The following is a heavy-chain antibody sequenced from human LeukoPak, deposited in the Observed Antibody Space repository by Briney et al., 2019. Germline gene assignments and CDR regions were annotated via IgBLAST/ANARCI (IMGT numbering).Heavy chain of an antibody. CDR1: GFTFSSYW. CDR2: INTDGSST. J-gene: IGHJ4*02. D-gene: IGHD3-3*01. V-gene: IGHV3-74*01. CDR3: ARNKGLGVEWSPLY. Sequence: GGSLRLSCAASGFTFSSYWMHWVRQAPGKGLVWVSRINTDGSSTSYADSVKGRFTISRDNSKNTLYLQMNSLRAEDTAVYYCARNKGLGVEWSPLYWGQGTLVTVSS.